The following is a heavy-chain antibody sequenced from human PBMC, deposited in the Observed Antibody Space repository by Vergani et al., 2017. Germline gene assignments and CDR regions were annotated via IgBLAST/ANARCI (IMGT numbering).Heavy chain of an antibody. J-gene: IGHJ3*02. CDR3: ARGYYDILTGYFGDAFDI. CDR1: GYSFTSYW. V-gene: IGHV5-51*03. Sequence: EVQLVQSGAEVKKPGESLKISCTGSGYSFTSYWIGWVRQMPGKGLEWMGIIYPGDSDTRYSPSFQGQVTISADKSISTAYLQWSSLKASDTAMYYCARGYYDILTGYFGDAFDIWGQGTMVTVSS. D-gene: IGHD3-9*01. CDR2: IYPGDSDT.